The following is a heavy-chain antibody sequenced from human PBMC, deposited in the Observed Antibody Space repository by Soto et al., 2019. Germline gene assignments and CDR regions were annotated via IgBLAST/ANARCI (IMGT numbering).Heavy chain of an antibody. CDR2: IYYSGST. D-gene: IGHD1-26*01. Sequence: TSEPLSLTCTVSGGPVSSGSYYWSWIRQPPGKGLEWIGYIYYSGSTNYNPSLKSRVTISVDTSKNQFSLKLSSVTAADTAMYYCARDFSGSYYEYYYGMDVWGQGTTVTVSS. CDR1: GGPVSSGSYY. CDR3: ARDFSGSYYEYYYGMDV. V-gene: IGHV4-61*01. J-gene: IGHJ6*02.